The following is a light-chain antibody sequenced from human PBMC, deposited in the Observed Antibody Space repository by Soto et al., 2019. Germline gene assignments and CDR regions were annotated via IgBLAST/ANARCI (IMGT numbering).Light chain of an antibody. Sequence: QMTQSPSTLSASVGDRVTITCRASQSISSWLAWYQQKPGKAPKLLIYDASSLESGAPSRFSGSGSGTEFTLTIRGLQPDDFATYYCQQYSSYPWTFGQGTKVDIK. CDR2: DAS. V-gene: IGKV1-5*01. CDR3: QQYSSYPWT. J-gene: IGKJ1*01. CDR1: QSISSW.